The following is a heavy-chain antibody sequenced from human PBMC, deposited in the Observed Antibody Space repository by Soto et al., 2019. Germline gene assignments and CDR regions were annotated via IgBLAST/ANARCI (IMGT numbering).Heavy chain of an antibody. CDR2: VTGSGST. Sequence: EVQVLESGGGLVQPGGSLRLSCIASGLTLSNYAMTWVRQAPGRGQEWVSTVTGSGSTYYADSVKGRFTIFRDNSKNILYLQMNSLRADDTAIYYCAKSLRTTAATGYWFDPWGQGSQVTVSS. CDR3: AKSLRTTAATGYWFDP. J-gene: IGHJ5*02. D-gene: IGHD4-17*01. V-gene: IGHV3-23*01. CDR1: GLTLSNYA.